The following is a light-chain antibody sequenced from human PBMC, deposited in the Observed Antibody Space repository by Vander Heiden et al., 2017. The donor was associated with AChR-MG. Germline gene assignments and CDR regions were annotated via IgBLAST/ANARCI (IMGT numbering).Light chain of an antibody. V-gene: IGKV2-28*01. CDR3: MQALQTPWT. J-gene: IGKJ1*01. CDR2: LGS. CDR1: HSRLHSKGDNS. Sequence: DIVRPQSPLSLPVTPGQPSSIACRVSHSRLHSKGDNSLVGYQQKPGQSAHLLMYLGSNPASGVPDTWSGSGSGTDFTLKTSSVEAEDVWVYYCMQALQTPWTFGQGTKVEIK.